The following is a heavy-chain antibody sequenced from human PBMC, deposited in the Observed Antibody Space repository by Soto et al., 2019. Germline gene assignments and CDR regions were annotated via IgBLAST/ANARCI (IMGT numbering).Heavy chain of an antibody. Sequence: GSLRLSCAASGFTFRNYWMSWVRQAPGKGLEWVANINQDGSEKYYVDSLKGRFTISRDNAENSLYLQMNSLRAEDTAVYYCASDTELHWGQGTLVTVSS. V-gene: IGHV3-7*01. CDR2: INQDGSEK. D-gene: IGHD1-26*01. CDR3: ASDTELH. CDR1: GFTFRNYW. J-gene: IGHJ4*02.